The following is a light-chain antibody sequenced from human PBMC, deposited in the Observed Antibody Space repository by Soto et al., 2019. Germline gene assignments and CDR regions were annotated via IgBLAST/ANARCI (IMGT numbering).Light chain of an antibody. CDR3: QQYNSYPWT. V-gene: IGKV1-5*03. Sequence: DIQMTQSPSTLSASVGDRVTITCRASQSTSSWLAWYQQIPGKAPKLLIYKASSLESGVPSRFSGSGSGTEFTLTISSLQPDDCATYYCQQYNSYPWTFGQGTKVEIK. CDR1: QSTSSW. J-gene: IGKJ1*01. CDR2: KAS.